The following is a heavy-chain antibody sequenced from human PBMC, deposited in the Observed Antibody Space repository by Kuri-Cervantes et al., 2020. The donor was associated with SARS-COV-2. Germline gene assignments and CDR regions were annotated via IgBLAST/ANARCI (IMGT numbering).Heavy chain of an antibody. CDR1: GFTFDDYA. V-gene: IGHV3-9*01. D-gene: IGHD1-26*01. CDR3: ARSSGAFNC. J-gene: IGHJ4*02. CDR2: ISWNSGSI. Sequence: GGSLRLSCAASGFTFDDYAMHWVRQAPGKGLEWVSGISWNSGSIGYADSVKGRFTISRDNAKNSLYLQMNSLRAEDTAVYYCARSSGAFNCWGQGTLVTVS.